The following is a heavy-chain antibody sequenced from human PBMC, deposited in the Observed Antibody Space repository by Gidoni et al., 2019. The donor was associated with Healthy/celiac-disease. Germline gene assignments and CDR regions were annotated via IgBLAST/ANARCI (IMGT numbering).Heavy chain of an antibody. V-gene: IGHV3-23*01. CDR2: IGGSGGST. D-gene: IGHD2-15*01. Sequence: EVQLLESGGGLVQPGGSLRLSCAASGFTFRSSAMRWVRQAPGKGLAWVLAIGGSGGSTDYADSLKGRFTISRDNSKNTLYMQMNSLRAEDTAVYYCAKVLRDGGNDIYYYYYGMDVWGQGTTVTVSS. CDR3: AKVLRDGGNDIYYYYYGMDV. CDR1: GFTFRSSA. J-gene: IGHJ6*02.